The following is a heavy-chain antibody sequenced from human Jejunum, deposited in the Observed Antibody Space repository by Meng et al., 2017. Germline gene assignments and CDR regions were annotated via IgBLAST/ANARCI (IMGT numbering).Heavy chain of an antibody. Sequence: SETLSLTCTVSGDSITTYYWSWFRQPPGKGLEWVGYVYYSRSIDYNPSLKSRVTISLDTSKYQFSLKMKSVDAADTDMYYCASGEGSYYYRYWGQGTLVTGSS. J-gene: IGHJ4*02. CDR3: ASGEGSYYYRY. CDR2: VYYSRSI. D-gene: IGHD3-10*01. V-gene: IGHV4-59*01. CDR1: GDSITTYY.